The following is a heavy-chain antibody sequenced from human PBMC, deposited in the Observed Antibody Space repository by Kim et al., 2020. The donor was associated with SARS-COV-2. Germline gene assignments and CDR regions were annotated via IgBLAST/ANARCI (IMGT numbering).Heavy chain of an antibody. CDR2: INHSGST. J-gene: IGHJ6*02. Sequence: SETLSLTCAVYGGSFSGYYWSWIRQPPGKGLEWIGEINHSGSTNYNPSLKSRVTISVDTSKNQFSLKLSSVTAADTAVYYCARGRVKGGSGSYYRRNKYYYYGMDVWGQGTTVTVSS. V-gene: IGHV4-34*01. D-gene: IGHD3-10*01. CDR3: ARGRVKGGSGSYYRRNKYYYYGMDV. CDR1: GGSFSGYY.